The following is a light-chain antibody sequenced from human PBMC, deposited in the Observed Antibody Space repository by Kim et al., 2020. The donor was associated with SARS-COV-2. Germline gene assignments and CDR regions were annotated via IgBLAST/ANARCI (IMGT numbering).Light chain of an antibody. CDR1: KLGDKY. Sequence: VSPGQTARITCSGDKLGDKYACWYQQKPGQSPVLVIYQESKRPSGIPGRFSGSDSGNTATLTISGTQAMDEADYYCQAWDSSTGVVFGGGTQLTVL. J-gene: IGLJ2*01. CDR2: QES. V-gene: IGLV3-1*01. CDR3: QAWDSSTGVV.